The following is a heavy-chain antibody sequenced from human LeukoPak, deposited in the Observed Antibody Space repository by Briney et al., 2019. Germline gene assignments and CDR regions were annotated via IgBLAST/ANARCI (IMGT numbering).Heavy chain of an antibody. J-gene: IGHJ5*02. CDR1: GGSIRSLGYS. CDR3: ARSVSAYAGRGWFDP. V-gene: IGHV4-39*07. D-gene: IGHD5-12*01. CDR2: MYYTGTT. Sequence: PSETLSLTCSVSGGSIRSLGYSWGWIRQPPGKGLEWIASMYYTGTTYYNPSLKSRVSMSVDTSKNQFSLNLTSVTAADTAVFYCARSVSAYAGRGWFDPWGQGTLVTVSS.